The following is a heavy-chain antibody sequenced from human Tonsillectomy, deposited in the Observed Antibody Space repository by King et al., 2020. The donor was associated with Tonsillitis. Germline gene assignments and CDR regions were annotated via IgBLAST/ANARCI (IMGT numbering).Heavy chain of an antibody. CDR1: GFTVSNNY. J-gene: IGHJ6*02. CDR3: ASGSAYYYDGMDV. CDR2: IYNGGST. V-gene: IGHV3-53*04. Sequence: VQLVESGGGLVQPGGSLRLSCAASGFTVSNNYMSWVRQAPGKGLEWVSVIYNGGSTYYADSVKGRFTISRDNSKKTLYLQMNSLRAEDTAVYYCASGSAYYYDGMDVWGPGTTVTVSS.